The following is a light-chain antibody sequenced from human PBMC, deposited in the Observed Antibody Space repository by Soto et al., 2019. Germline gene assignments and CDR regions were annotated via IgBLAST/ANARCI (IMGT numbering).Light chain of an antibody. CDR2: SNN. CDR3: AAWDDSLNGYV. J-gene: IGLJ1*01. Sequence: QSVLTQPPSASGTPGQRVTISCSGSRSNIGNNPVNWYQQLPGAAPKLLMHSNNQRPSGVPDRFSGSNSGTSASLDISGLQAEYEADYYCAAWDDSLNGYVLGSGTKVPVL. V-gene: IGLV1-44*01. CDR1: RSNIGNNP.